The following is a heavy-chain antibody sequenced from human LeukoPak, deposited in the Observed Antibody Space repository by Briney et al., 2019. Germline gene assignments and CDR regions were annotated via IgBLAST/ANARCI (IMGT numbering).Heavy chain of an antibody. V-gene: IGHV1-2*06. Sequence: ASVKVSCKASVYTFTGYYMHWVRQAPGQGLEWMGRINPNSGGTNYAQKFQGRVTMTRDTSISTAYMELSRLRSDDTAVYYCARFNYYGSGSPALYFDYWGQGTLVTVSS. CDR2: INPNSGGT. CDR1: VYTFTGYY. CDR3: ARFNYYGSGSPALYFDY. D-gene: IGHD3-10*01. J-gene: IGHJ4*02.